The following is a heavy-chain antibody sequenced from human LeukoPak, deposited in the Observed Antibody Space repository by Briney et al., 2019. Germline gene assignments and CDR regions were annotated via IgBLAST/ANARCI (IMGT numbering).Heavy chain of an antibody. CDR3: TRGFAVAGTHYYYFYAMDV. D-gene: IGHD6-19*01. V-gene: IGHV4-59*11. CDR2: IYHTGSPT. Sequence: SETLSLTCNASGGTISTHNWGWIRQPPGKGLEWIGYIYHTGSPTNYNPSLKSRVTISVDTSKNLFSLKLNSVTAADTAMYYCTRGFAVAGTHYYYFYAMDVWGHGTTVTVSS. J-gene: IGHJ6*02. CDR1: GGTISTHN.